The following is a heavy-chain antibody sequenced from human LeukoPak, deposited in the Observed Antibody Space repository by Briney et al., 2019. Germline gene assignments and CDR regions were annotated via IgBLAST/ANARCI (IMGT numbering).Heavy chain of an antibody. J-gene: IGHJ5*02. CDR1: GGSISSYY. CDR2: IYTSGST. V-gene: IGHV4-4*07. D-gene: IGHD1-26*01. Sequence: SETLSLTCTVSGGSISSYYWSWLRQPAGKGLEWTGRIYTSGSTNYNPSLRSRVTMSVDTSKNQFSLKLSSVTAADTAVYYCARDVGWFDPWGQGTLVTVSS. CDR3: ARDVGWFDP.